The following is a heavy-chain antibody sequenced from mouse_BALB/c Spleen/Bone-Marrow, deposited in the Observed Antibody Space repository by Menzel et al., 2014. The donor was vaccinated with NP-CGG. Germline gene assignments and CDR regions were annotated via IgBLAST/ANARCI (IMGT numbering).Heavy chain of an antibody. D-gene: IGHD2-3*01. CDR1: GYTFTNYW. Sequence: VKLVESGAELAKPRASVKMSCKASGYTFTNYWMHWVKQRPGQGLEWIGYIDPSTGYTEYNQKFKDKATLTADKSSGTAYMQLSSLTSEDSAVYYCARGGIYDGYSYWGQGTLVTVSA. CDR2: IDPSTGYT. CDR3: ARGGIYDGYSY. J-gene: IGHJ3*01. V-gene: IGHV1-7*01.